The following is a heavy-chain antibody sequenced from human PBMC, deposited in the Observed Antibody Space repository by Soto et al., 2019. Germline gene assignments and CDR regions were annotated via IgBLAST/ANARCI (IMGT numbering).Heavy chain of an antibody. D-gene: IGHD2-15*01. CDR1: GFTFSSYE. V-gene: IGHV3-48*03. Sequence: GGSLRLSCAASGFTFSSYEMNWVRQAPGKGLEWVSYISSSGSTHYADSVRGRFTISRDNSKNTLSLQMNSLTAEDTAVYFCAKRRGAGGHFDYWGQGALVTVSS. CDR2: ISSSGST. CDR3: AKRRGAGGHFDY. J-gene: IGHJ4*02.